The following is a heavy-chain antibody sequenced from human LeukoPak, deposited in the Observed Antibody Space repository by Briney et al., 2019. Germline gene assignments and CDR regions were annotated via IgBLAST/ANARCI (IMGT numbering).Heavy chain of an antibody. Sequence: PGGSLRLSCAASGFTFSSYVMHWVRQAPGKGLEGVAFIRYDGSNKYYSDSVKRRFTIFRDNSKNTLYLQMNSLRAEDTAVYYCARDGRSDYGDYPGPLFYYYYYMDVWGKGTTVTVSS. V-gene: IGHV3-30*02. CDR1: GFTFSSYV. J-gene: IGHJ6*03. CDR3: ARDGRSDYGDYPGPLFYYYYYMDV. CDR2: IRYDGSNK. D-gene: IGHD4-17*01.